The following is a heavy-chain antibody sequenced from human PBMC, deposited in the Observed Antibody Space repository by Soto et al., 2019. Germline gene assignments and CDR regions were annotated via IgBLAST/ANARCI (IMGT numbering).Heavy chain of an antibody. J-gene: IGHJ4*02. CDR3: AKGVSQYTPLALFDY. CDR2: ISGSDGRT. Sequence: QSWGSLRLSCAASGFTVSSYAMSWVRQAPGKGLEWVSTISGSDGRTYSTDSVKGRFTISRDNSRNTAYLQMNSLRVEDTAVYYCAKGVSQYTPLALFDYWGRGTLVTVS. V-gene: IGHV3-23*01. D-gene: IGHD2-2*02. CDR1: GFTVSSYA.